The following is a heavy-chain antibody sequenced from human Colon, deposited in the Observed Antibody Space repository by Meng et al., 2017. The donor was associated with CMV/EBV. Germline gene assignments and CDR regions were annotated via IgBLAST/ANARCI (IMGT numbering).Heavy chain of an antibody. V-gene: IGHV3-7*03. D-gene: IGHD3-22*01. J-gene: IGHJ6*02. Sequence: GGSLRLSCAASGFIFSAYTMSWVRQAPGKGLEWVARMKEDGSEIYYVDSVKGRFTISRDNAKKSLYLQMDSLRAEDTAVYYCATTERPGDFYDGSGPLYWYGMDVWGQGTTVTVSS. CDR2: MKEDGSEI. CDR3: ATTERPGDFYDGSGPLYWYGMDV. CDR1: GFIFSAYT.